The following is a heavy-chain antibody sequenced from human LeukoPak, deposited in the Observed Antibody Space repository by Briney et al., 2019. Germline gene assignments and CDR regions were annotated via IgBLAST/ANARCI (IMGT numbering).Heavy chain of an antibody. CDR3: ARDDIAAAGTTDY. Sequence: PGGSLRLSCAASGFTLGTYDMYWVRQAPGKGLECVSSISRSGGSTYYADSVKGRFTISRDNSKNTLYLQMNSLRAEDTAVYYCARDDIAAAGTTDYWGQGTLVTVSS. CDR1: GFTLGTYD. J-gene: IGHJ4*02. V-gene: IGHV3-23*01. CDR2: ISRSGGST. D-gene: IGHD6-13*01.